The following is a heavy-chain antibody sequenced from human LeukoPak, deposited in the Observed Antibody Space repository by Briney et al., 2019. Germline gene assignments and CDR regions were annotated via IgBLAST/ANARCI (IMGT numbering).Heavy chain of an antibody. CDR3: ARDRGYGYGFFDY. Sequence: GGSLRLSCAASGFTVRGIYMTWVRQAPGKGLEWVSSFYSGGSSYYADSVKGRFIISRDSSTDTLYLQMNSLRVEDTAVYFCARDRGYGYGFFDYWGQGTLVTVSS. J-gene: IGHJ4*02. CDR2: FYSGGSS. V-gene: IGHV3-53*01. D-gene: IGHD5-18*01. CDR1: GFTVRGIY.